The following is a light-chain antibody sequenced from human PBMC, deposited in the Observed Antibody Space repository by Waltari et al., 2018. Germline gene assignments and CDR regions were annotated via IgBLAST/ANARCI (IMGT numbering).Light chain of an antibody. J-gene: IGLJ2*01. CDR3: AAWDSRLNGVV. CDR1: SSTIGRDM. Sequence: QSVLNQSPSASGAPGQRATTRCSGSSSTIGRDMVNWYRHLPGTAPELLIYNNNQRPSGVPDRFSGSKSGTSASLAISGLQSEDEADYYCAAWDSRLNGVVFGGGTKLTVL. V-gene: IGLV1-44*01. CDR2: NNN.